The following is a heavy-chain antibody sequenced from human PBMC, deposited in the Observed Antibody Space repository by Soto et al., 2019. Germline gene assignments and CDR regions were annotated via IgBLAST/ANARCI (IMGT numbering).Heavy chain of an antibody. D-gene: IGHD3-10*01. CDR2: INHSGST. Sequence: SETLSLTCAVYGGSFSGYYWSWIRQPPGKGLEWIGEINHSGSTKYNPSLKSRVTISVDTSKNQFSLKLSSVTAADTAVYYCARGRPLYGSGSYYNAAAVFELWGQRTQVTVSS. CDR3: ARGRPLYGSGSYYNAAAVFEL. CDR1: GGSFSGYY. V-gene: IGHV4-34*01. J-gene: IGHJ4*02.